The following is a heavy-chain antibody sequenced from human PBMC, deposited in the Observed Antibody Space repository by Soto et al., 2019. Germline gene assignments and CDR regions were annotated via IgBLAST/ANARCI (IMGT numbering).Heavy chain of an antibody. V-gene: IGHV4-59*01. CDR1: GGSISSYY. CDR3: AREMRYCSSTSCSHAELDP. D-gene: IGHD2-2*01. Sequence: PSETLSLTCTVSGGSISSYYWSWIRQPPGKGLEWIGYIYYSGSTNYNPSLKSRVAISVDTSKNQFSLKLSSVTAADTAVYYGAREMRYCSSTSCSHAELDPWGQGTLVTVS. J-gene: IGHJ5*02. CDR2: IYYSGST.